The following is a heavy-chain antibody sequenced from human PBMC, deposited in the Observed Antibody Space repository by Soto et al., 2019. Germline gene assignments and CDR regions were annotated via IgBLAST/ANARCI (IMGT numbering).Heavy chain of an antibody. CDR3: ASYGYCSSTSCATLYNWFDP. V-gene: IGHV4-38-2*02. CDR1: GYSISSGYY. J-gene: IGHJ5*02. D-gene: IGHD2-2*01. Sequence: SETLSLTCTVSGYSISSGYYWGWIRQPPGKGLEWIGSIYHSGSTYYNPSLKSRVTISVDTSKNQFSLKLSSVTAADTAVYYCASYGYCSSTSCATLYNWFDPWGQGTLVTVSS. CDR2: IYHSGST.